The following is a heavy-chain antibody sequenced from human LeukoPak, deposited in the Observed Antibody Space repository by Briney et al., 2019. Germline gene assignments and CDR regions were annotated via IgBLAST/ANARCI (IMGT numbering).Heavy chain of an antibody. V-gene: IGHV3-30*04. CDR2: ISYDGSNK. Sequence: RPGGSLRLSCAASGFTFSSYAMHWVRQAPGKGLEWVAVISYDGSNKYYADSVKGRFTISRDNSKNTLYLQMNSLRAEDTAAYYCARTNGIAAAPIPGYWGQGTLVTVSS. CDR1: GFTFSSYA. J-gene: IGHJ4*02. D-gene: IGHD6-13*01. CDR3: ARTNGIAAAPIPGY.